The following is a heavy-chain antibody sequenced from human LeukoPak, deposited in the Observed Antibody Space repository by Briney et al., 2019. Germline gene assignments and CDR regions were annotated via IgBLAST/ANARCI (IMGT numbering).Heavy chain of an antibody. J-gene: IGHJ5*02. Sequence: GGTLRLSCAASGFTLSSYGMSWVRQAPGKGLEWVSAISGSGGSTYYADSVKGRFTISRDNSKDKLYLQMSSLRAEDMAVYYCAKDRPYYDSSGYPTWGQGTLVTVSS. D-gene: IGHD3-22*01. CDR2: ISGSGGST. V-gene: IGHV3-23*01. CDR1: GFTLSSYG. CDR3: AKDRPYYDSSGYPT.